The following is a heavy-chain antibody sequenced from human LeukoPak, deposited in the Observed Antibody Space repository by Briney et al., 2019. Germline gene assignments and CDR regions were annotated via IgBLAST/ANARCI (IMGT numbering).Heavy chain of an antibody. J-gene: IGHJ4*02. D-gene: IGHD5-18*01. Sequence: GESLKISCKGSGXSFSIYWIGWVRQMPGKGLEWMGIIHPGDSGTRYSPSFQGQVTMSVDESITTAYLQWSSLRASDSAIYYCARGGSYRYGSSDYWGQGTLVTVSS. CDR1: GXSFSIYW. V-gene: IGHV5-51*01. CDR3: ARGGSYRYGSSDY. CDR2: IHPGDSGT.